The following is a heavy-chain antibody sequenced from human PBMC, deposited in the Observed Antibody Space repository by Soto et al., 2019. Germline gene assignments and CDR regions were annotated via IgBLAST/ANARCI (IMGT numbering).Heavy chain of an antibody. CDR1: GFTFNNYG. D-gene: IGHD6-13*01. V-gene: IGHV3-30*18. Sequence: QVQLVESGGGVVQPGRSLRLSCAASGFTFNNYGMHWARQAPGKGLEWVAAISNDGSDKYYADSVKGRRTISRDNYKNTVVLQMCSLRAEDTAVCYCAKDQARAASHGIDWGQGTMVTVSS. CDR2: ISNDGSDK. J-gene: IGHJ3*01. CDR3: AKDQARAASHGID.